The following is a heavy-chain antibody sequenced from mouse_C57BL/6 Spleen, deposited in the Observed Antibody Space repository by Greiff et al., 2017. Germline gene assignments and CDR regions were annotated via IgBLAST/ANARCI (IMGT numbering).Heavy chain of an antibody. D-gene: IGHD1-1*02. Sequence: QVQLKESGPGLVQPSQSLSITCAVPGFSLTSYGVHWVRQSPGKGLEWLGVIWSGGSTDYNAAFISRLSISKDNSKSQVFFKMNSLQADDTAIYYCARKKGGNYDAMDDWGQGTSVTGSS. J-gene: IGHJ4*01. CDR2: IWSGGST. CDR1: GFSLTSYG. CDR3: ARKKGGNYDAMDD. V-gene: IGHV2-2*01.